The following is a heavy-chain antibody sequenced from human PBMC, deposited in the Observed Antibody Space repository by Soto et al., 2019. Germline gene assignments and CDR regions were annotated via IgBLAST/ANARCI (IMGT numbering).Heavy chain of an antibody. CDR1: GFTFSSYD. D-gene: IGHD2-15*01. CDR3: AKGDCSGGRCYRGFDY. CDR2: VSASGSIT. V-gene: IGHV3-23*01. J-gene: IGHJ4*02. Sequence: GGSRRLSCAASGFTFSSYDMSWGGEAPGKGLKWVSGVSASGSITSYADPAKGRFTISRDNAKNTVYLQMNSLRAEDTAVYYCAKGDCSGGRCYRGFDYWGQGTLVTVSS.